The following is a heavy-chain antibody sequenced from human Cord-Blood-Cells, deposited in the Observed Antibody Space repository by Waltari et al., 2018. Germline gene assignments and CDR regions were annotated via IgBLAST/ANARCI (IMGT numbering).Heavy chain of an antibody. CDR1: GGSISSSSYY. Sequence: QLQLQESGPGLVKPSETLSLTCTVSGGSISSSSYYWGWSRQPPGKGLEWIGSIYYSGSTYYNPTLKSRVTISVDTSKNQFSLKLSSVTAADTAVYYCARHPRGVRGVYDAFDIWGQGTMVTVSS. D-gene: IGHD3-10*01. CDR3: ARHPRGVRGVYDAFDI. V-gene: IGHV4-39*07. J-gene: IGHJ3*02. CDR2: IYYSGST.